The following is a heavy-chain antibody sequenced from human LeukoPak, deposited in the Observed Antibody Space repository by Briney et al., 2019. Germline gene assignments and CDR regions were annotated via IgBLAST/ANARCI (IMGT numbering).Heavy chain of an antibody. CDR1: GFTFSAYS. V-gene: IGHV3-21*01. Sequence: GGPLRLSCAASGFTFSAYSLNWVRQAPGTGLEWVSSISSSSSYIYYADSVKGRFTISRDYAKNSLYLQMNSLRAEDTAVYYCARDIRTYDTLTGWNFDYWGQGTLVTVSS. J-gene: IGHJ4*02. CDR2: ISSSSSYI. D-gene: IGHD3-9*01. CDR3: ARDIRTYDTLTGWNFDY.